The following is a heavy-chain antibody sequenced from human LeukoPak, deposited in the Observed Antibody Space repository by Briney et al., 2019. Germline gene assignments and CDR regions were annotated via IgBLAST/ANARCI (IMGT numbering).Heavy chain of an antibody. D-gene: IGHD7-27*01. CDR2: INAGNGNT. V-gene: IGHV1-3*01. CDR3: ARGPLGRNGDYFDY. J-gene: IGHJ4*02. Sequence: ASVKVSCKASGYTFTGYAIQWVRQAPGQRLEWMGWINAGNGNTKYSQKFQGRVTIPRDTSANTVYMELSSLRSEDTAVYYCARGPLGRNGDYFDYWGQGTLVPVSS. CDR1: GYTFTGYA.